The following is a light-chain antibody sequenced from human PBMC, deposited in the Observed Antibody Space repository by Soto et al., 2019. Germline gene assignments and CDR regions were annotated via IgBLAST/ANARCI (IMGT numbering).Light chain of an antibody. CDR3: QQYYRTPLT. V-gene: IGKV4-1*01. CDR2: WAS. J-gene: IGKJ4*01. Sequence: DIVMTQSPDSLAVSLGERATINCKSSQSVLSSSNNKNFLAWYQQKPGQPPKLIIYWASTRESGVPDRFSGSGSGTDFSLTISSLQAEDVAVYYCQQYYRTPLTFGGGTKVEIK. CDR1: QSVLSSSNNKNF.